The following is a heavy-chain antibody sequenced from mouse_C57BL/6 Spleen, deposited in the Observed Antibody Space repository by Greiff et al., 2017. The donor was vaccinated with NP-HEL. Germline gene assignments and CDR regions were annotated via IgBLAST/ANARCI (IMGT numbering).Heavy chain of an antibody. CDR3: ARGPYYYGSSPPWFAY. J-gene: IGHJ3*01. Sequence: VKLQESGAELMKPGASVKLSCKATGYTFTGYWIEWVKQRPGHGLEWIGEILPGSGSTNYNEKFKGKATFTADTSSNTAYMQLSSLTTEDSAIYYCARGPYYYGSSPPWFAYWGQGTLVTVSA. D-gene: IGHD1-1*01. CDR2: ILPGSGST. CDR1: GYTFTGYW. V-gene: IGHV1-9*01.